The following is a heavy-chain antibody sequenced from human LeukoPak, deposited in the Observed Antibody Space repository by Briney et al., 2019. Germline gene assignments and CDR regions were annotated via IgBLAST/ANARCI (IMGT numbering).Heavy chain of an antibody. CDR1: GFTFSDYY. Sequence: GGSLRLSCAASGFTFSDYYMSWIRQAPGKGLEWVSYISSSGSTMYYADSVKGRFTISRDNAKNSLYLQMNSLRAEDTAVYYCAREVLYANGYFDYWGQGTLVTVSS. J-gene: IGHJ4*02. D-gene: IGHD2-8*01. CDR3: AREVLYANGYFDY. CDR2: ISSSGSTM. V-gene: IGHV3-11*01.